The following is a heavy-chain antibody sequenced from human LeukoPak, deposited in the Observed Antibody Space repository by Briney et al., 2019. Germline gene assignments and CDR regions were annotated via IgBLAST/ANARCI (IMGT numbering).Heavy chain of an antibody. CDR2: INSDGSST. Sequence: QPGGSLRLSCAASGFTFSSYWMHWVRHAPGKGLVWVSRINSDGSSTSYADSVKGRFTISRDNAKSTLYLQMNSLRAEDTAVYYCARGGGYSYAPFDYWGQGTLVTVSS. V-gene: IGHV3-74*01. CDR1: GFTFSSYW. J-gene: IGHJ4*02. CDR3: ARGGGYSYAPFDY. D-gene: IGHD5-18*01.